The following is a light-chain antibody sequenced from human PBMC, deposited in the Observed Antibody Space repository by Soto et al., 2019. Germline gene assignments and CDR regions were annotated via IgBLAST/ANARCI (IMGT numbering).Light chain of an antibody. J-gene: IGKJ5*01. CDR3: QQYKSYPIT. V-gene: IGKV3-15*01. CDR2: GAS. CDR1: QSINNN. Sequence: ETVMTQSPATLSVSPGERVTLSCRASQSINNNLAWYQQKLGQAPRVLIYGASTRASDIPARFSGSGSGTEFILTISSLQSEDFAVYYCQQYKSYPITFGQGTRLEI.